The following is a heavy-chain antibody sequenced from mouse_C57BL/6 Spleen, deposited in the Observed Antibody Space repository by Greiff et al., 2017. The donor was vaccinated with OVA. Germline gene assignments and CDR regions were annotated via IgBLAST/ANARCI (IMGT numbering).Heavy chain of an antibody. D-gene: IGHD2-4*01. Sequence: EVQLQQSGPELVKPGASVKISCKASGYTFTDYYMNWVKQSHGKSLEWIGDINPNNGGTSYNQKFKGKATLTVDKSSSTAYMELRSLTSEDSAVYYCVGYDYDVTYWGQGTLVTVSA. CDR3: VGYDYDVTY. J-gene: IGHJ3*01. CDR2: INPNNGGT. V-gene: IGHV1-26*01. CDR1: GYTFTDYY.